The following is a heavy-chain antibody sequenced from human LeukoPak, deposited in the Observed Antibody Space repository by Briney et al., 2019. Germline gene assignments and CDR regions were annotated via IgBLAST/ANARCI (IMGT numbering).Heavy chain of an antibody. CDR1: GYTFTGYY. J-gene: IGHJ4*02. D-gene: IGHD1-7*01. CDR3: ARELELGHCDY. CDR2: INPNSGGT. V-gene: IGHV1-2*02. Sequence: ASVKVSCKASGYTFTGYYMHWVRQAPGQGLEWMGWINPNSGGTNYAQKFQGRVTMTRDTSISTAYMELSSLRSEDTAVYYCARELELGHCDYGGQGTLVTVSS.